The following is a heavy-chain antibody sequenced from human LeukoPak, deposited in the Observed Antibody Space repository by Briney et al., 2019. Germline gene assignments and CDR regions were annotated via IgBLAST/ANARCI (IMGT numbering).Heavy chain of an antibody. CDR1: GFTFDDYA. CDR2: ISWNSGSI. CDR3: AKDIVRRNPYYYYGMDV. Sequence: PGGSLRLSCAASGFTFDDYAMHWVRHAPGKDLEWVSGISWNSGSIGYADSVKGRFTISRDNAKNSLYLQMNSLRAEDTALYYCAKDIVRRNPYYYYGMDVWGQGTTVTVSS. J-gene: IGHJ6*02. V-gene: IGHV3-9*01.